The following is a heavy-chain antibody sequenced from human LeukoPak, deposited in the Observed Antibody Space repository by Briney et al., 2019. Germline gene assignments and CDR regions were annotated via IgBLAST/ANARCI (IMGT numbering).Heavy chain of an antibody. CDR1: GYSFTGYY. Sequence: ASVKVSCEASGYSFTGYYIHWVRQAPGQGLAWMGWINPNTGGTNFAPKFQSRLTLTSDTPMRTAYMELRSLKSDDTAVYYCARVRTKTIFGASDAFDLWGQGTLVTVSS. J-gene: IGHJ3*01. V-gene: IGHV1-2*02. CDR3: ARVRTKTIFGASDAFDL. D-gene: IGHD3-3*01. CDR2: INPNTGGT.